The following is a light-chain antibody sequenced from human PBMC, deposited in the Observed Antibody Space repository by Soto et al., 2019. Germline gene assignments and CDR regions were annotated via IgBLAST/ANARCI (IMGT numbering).Light chain of an antibody. V-gene: IGKV3-15*01. CDR3: QQYNNWAPWT. CDR1: QSVSSN. J-gene: IGKJ1*01. Sequence: EIVMTQSPATLSVSPGERATLSCRASQSVSSNLACYQQKPGQAPRLLIYRASTMATGIPARFSGSGSGKEFTLTISCRQAEYFAVYSCQQYNNWAPWTFGQGSKVKIK. CDR2: RAS.